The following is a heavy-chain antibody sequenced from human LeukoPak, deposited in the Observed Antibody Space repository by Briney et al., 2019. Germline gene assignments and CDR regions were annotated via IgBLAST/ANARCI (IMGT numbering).Heavy chain of an antibody. J-gene: IGHJ3*02. CDR1: GDSLSGYY. V-gene: IGHV4-59*01. Sequence: SETLSLTCTVSGDSLSGYYWSWMRQPPGEGREWIGYIYYSGSTNYNPSLKSRVTISVDTSKNQFSLKLSSVTAADTAVYYCARFGYSYGPDAFDIWGQGTMVTVSS. CDR3: ARFGYSYGPDAFDI. CDR2: IYYSGST. D-gene: IGHD5-18*01.